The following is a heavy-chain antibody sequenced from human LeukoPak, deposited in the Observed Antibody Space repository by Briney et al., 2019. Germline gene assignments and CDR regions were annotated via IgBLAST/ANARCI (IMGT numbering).Heavy chain of an antibody. V-gene: IGHV3-23*01. CDR1: GFTFSSYA. D-gene: IGHD3-10*01. J-gene: IGHJ4*02. Sequence: HPGESLRLSCAASGFTFSSYAMNWVRQAPGKGLEWVSAISGSGTTTYYADSVKGRFTISRDNSKNTPYLQMNSLRAEDTAVYYCAKGRSGSYSALDYWGQGTLVTVSS. CDR3: AKGRSGSYSALDY. CDR2: ISGSGTTT.